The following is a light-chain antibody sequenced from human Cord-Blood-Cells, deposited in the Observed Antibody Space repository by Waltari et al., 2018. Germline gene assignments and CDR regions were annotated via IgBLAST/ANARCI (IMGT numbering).Light chain of an antibody. Sequence: RAASVSGSPGRSITISCTETSSDVGGYNYVSWYQQHPGKAPKLMIYDVSNRPSGVSNRFSGSKSGNTASLTISGLQAEDEADYYCSSYTSSSTVVFGGGTKLTVL. J-gene: IGLJ2*01. V-gene: IGLV2-14*01. CDR3: SSYTSSSTVV. CDR1: SSDVGGYNY. CDR2: DVS.